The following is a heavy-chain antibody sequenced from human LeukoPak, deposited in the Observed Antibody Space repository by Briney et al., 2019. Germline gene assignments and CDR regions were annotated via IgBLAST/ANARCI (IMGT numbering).Heavy chain of an antibody. CDR3: AKSRCTSVDCYTFDS. J-gene: IGHJ4*02. V-gene: IGHV3-21*01. D-gene: IGHD2-2*02. CDR2: IGSSSNNI. CDR1: RFTFGSYA. Sequence: PGGSLRLSCAASRFTFGSYAMSWVRQAPGKGLEWVSYIGSSSNNIYYADSVKGRFTISRDNAKNSLFLQMNSLRAEDTAVYYCAKSRCTSVDCYTFDSWGRGTLVTVSS.